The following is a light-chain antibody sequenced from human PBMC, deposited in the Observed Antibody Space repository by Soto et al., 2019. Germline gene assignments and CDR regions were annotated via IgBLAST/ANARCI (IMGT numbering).Light chain of an antibody. CDR2: AAS. CDR1: QDIFNY. CDR3: QKGNIFPWT. Sequence: DIQMTQSPSYPSASLGDGVSIACLASQDIFNYLAWYQQKPGKAPKLLIYAASSLQNGVPSRFSGSGSGTDFTLTISSLQPEDFASYYCQKGNIFPWTCGKGPKGDIK. J-gene: IGKJ1*01. V-gene: IGKV1-12*01.